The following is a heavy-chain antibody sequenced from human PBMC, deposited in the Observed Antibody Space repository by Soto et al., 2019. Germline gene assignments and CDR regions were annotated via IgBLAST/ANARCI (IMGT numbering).Heavy chain of an antibody. CDR2: INHTGST. V-gene: IGHV4-34*01. CDR1: GGSFSGYY. Sequence: QVQLLQWGAGRLKPSETLSLTCAVYGGSFSGYYWSWIRQPPGKVLEWIGEINHTGSTNYTPTLKTRVTISVDTSTNQCSLKLSSVTAADMAVYYCARVQESSSWYIVYWGQGTRVTVSS. J-gene: IGHJ4*02. CDR3: ARVQESSSWYIVY. D-gene: IGHD6-13*01.